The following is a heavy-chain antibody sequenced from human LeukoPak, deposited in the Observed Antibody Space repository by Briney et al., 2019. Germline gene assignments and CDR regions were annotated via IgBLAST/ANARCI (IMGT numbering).Heavy chain of an antibody. D-gene: IGHD2-2*01. CDR2: TYYRSTWYN. V-gene: IGHV6-1*01. CDR1: GDSVSSNSVT. J-gene: IGHJ5*02. Sequence: PSQTLSLTCAISGDSVSSNSVTWNWIRQSPSRGHEWLGRTYYRSTWYNDYAVSVRGRITVNPDTSKNQFSLHLNSVTPEDTAVYYCARRLTQYDCFDPWGQGILVTVSS. CDR3: ARRLTQYDCFDP.